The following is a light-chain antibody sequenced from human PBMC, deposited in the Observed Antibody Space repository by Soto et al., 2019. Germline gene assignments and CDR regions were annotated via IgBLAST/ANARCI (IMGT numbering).Light chain of an antibody. V-gene: IGKV3-20*01. CDR3: QQYGSSPYT. CDR1: QSVSSSY. J-gene: IGKJ2*01. CDR2: GAS. Sequence: EIVLPQSPGTLSLSPGERATLSCRASQSVSSSYLAWYQQKPGQAPRLLIYGASSRATGIPDRFSGSGSGKDFTLTISRLEPEDFAVYYCQQYGSSPYTFGQGTKLEIK.